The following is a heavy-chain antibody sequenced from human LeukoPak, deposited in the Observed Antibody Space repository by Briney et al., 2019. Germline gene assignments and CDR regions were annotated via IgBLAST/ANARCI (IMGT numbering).Heavy chain of an antibody. CDR3: ARDLSRFTSVDRPYDY. D-gene: IGHD2/OR15-2a*01. V-gene: IGHV3-48*01. Sequence: GGSLRLSCVASGITFSSYSMNWVRQAPGKGLEWVSYISSSSSTIYYADSVKGRFTISRDNAKNSLYLQMNSLRAEDTAVYYCARDLSRFTSVDRPYDYWGQGTLVTVSS. CDR2: ISSSSSTI. J-gene: IGHJ4*02. CDR1: GITFSSYS.